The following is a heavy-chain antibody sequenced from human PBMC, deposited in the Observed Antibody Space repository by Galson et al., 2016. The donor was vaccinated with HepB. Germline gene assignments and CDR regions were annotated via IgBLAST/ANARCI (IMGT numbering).Heavy chain of an antibody. CDR2: IGQDESHK. V-gene: IGHV3-7*04. D-gene: IGHD5-24*01. Sequence: SLRLSCAASGFSFSNSWMTWVRQTPGKALERVANIGQDESHKYYVASVRGRFTISRDNAKKSLYLQMNTLRAEDTAVYYCARDRGWQQFDFWGQGTPVTVSS. CDR3: ARDRGWQQFDF. J-gene: IGHJ4*02. CDR1: GFSFSNSW.